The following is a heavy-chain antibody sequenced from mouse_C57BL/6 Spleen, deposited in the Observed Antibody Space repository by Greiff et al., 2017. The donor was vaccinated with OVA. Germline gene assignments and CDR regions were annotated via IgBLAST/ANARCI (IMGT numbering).Heavy chain of an antibody. D-gene: IGHD3-3*01. CDR3: VRHWTGDAMDY. CDR2: IRSKSNNYAS. V-gene: IGHV10-1*01. J-gene: IGHJ4*01. CDR1: GFSFTTYA. Sequence: EVQGVESGGGLVQPKGSLKLSCAASGFSFTTYAMNWVRQAPGKGLEWVARIRSKSNNYASYYADTVKDRFTVSRDDSESMLYLQRNNVKTEDTAMYYCVRHWTGDAMDYWGQGTTGTVSS.